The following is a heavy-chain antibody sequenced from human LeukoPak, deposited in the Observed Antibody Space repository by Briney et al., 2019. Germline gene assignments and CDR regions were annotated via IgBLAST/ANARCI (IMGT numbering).Heavy chain of an antibody. CDR3: ARKGDFTIFGVVTSDAFDI. D-gene: IGHD3-3*01. Sequence: ASVKVSCKASGGTFSSYAISWVRQAPGQGLEWMGGIIPIFGTANYAQKFQGRVTITADESTSTAYMELSSLRSEDTAVYYCARKGDFTIFGVVTSDAFDIWGQGTMVTVSS. CDR2: IIPIFGTA. V-gene: IGHV1-69*13. CDR1: GGTFSSYA. J-gene: IGHJ3*02.